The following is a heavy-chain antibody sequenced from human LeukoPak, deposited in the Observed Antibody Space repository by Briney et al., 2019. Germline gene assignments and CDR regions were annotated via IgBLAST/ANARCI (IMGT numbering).Heavy chain of an antibody. CDR2: IYDSWNT. V-gene: IGHV4-59*11. D-gene: IGHD5-18*01. CDR1: SGSINNHY. J-gene: IGHJ4*02. Sequence: KPSETLSLTCIVSSGSINNHYWSWIRQPPGKGLEWIGYIYDSWNTNYNPSLKSRVTISIDTSKNQFSLNPTSVTAADTAVYYCARDQIGYGLDYWGQGTLVTVSS. CDR3: ARDQIGYGLDY.